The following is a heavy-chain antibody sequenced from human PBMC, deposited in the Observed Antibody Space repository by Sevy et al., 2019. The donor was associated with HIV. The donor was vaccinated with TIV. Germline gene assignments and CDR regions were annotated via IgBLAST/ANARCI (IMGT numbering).Heavy chain of an antibody. D-gene: IGHD6-13*01. CDR2: ISAYNGNT. CDR3: ARDPSSSWYGDYYYGMDV. V-gene: IGHV1-18*01. CDR1: GYTFTSYG. Sequence: ASVKVSCKASGYTFTSYGISWVRQAPGQGLEWMGWISAYNGNTNYAQKLQGRVTMTTDTSTSTAYMELGSLRSDDTAVYYCARDPSSSWYGDYYYGMDVWGQGTTVTVSS. J-gene: IGHJ6*02.